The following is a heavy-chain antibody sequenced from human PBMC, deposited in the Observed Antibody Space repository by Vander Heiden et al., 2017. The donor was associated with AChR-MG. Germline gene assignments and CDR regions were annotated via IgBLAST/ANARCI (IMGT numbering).Heavy chain of an antibody. Sequence: QVQLQESGPGLVKPSQTLSLTCTVPGGSISSGAYYWSWTRQHPGKGLEWIVYIYDSGSNYYNPSLKSRVTISVDTSKNQFSLKLGSVTAADTAVYYCARSDYGSLYFDYWGQGTLVTVSS. J-gene: IGHJ4*02. V-gene: IGHV4-31*03. D-gene: IGHD4-17*01. CDR1: GGSISSGAYY. CDR3: ARSDYGSLYFDY. CDR2: IYDSGSN.